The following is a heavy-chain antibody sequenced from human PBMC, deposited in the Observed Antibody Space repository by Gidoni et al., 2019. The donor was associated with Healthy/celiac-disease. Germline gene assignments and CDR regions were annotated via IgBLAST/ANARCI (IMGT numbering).Heavy chain of an antibody. V-gene: IGHV4-31*03. CDR3: ARSGYDSSGYYPENWYFDL. D-gene: IGHD3-22*01. Sequence: QVQLQESGPGLVKPSQTLSLTCTVSGGSISSGGYYWSWIRQHPGKGLEWIGYIYYSGSTYYNPSLKSRVTISVETSKNKFSLKLSSVTAADTAVYYCARSGYDSSGYYPENWYFDLWGRGTLVTVSS. CDR1: GGSISSGGYY. CDR2: IYYSGST. J-gene: IGHJ2*01.